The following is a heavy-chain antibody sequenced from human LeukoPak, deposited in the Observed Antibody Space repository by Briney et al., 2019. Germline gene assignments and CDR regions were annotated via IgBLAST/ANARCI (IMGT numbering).Heavy chain of an antibody. Sequence: ASVKVSCKASGYTFTGYYMHWVRQAPGQGLEWMGWINPNGGGTNYAQKFQGRVTMTRDTSISTAYMELSRLRSDDTAVYYCARGIVVVVAATEGAFDTWGQGTMVTVSS. D-gene: IGHD2-15*01. J-gene: IGHJ3*02. CDR1: GYTFTGYY. V-gene: IGHV1-2*02. CDR3: ARGIVVVVAATEGAFDT. CDR2: INPNGGGT.